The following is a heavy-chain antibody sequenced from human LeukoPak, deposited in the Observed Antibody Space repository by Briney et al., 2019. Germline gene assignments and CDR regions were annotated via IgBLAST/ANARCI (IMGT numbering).Heavy chain of an antibody. D-gene: IGHD6-13*01. CDR2: IFYDGSNK. CDR1: GFIFSNYA. V-gene: IGHV3-30*04. Sequence: GGSLRLSCTASGFIFSNYAMHWVRQAPGKGLEWVAVIFYDGSNKYYADSVKGRFTISRDNSKNTLYLQMNSLRAEDTAVYYCAKAGIASNWFDPWGQGTLVTVSS. CDR3: AKAGIASNWFDP. J-gene: IGHJ5*02.